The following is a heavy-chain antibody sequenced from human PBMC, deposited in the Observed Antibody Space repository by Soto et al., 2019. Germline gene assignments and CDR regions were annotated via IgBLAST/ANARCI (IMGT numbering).Heavy chain of an antibody. D-gene: IGHD3-22*01. CDR2: TYYRSKWYN. V-gene: IGHV6-1*01. CDR1: GDSVSSNSAA. CDR3: ARSPRDDSSGSYDAFDI. J-gene: IGHJ3*02. Sequence: SQTLSLTCAISGDSVSSNSAAWNWIRQSPSRGLEWLGRTYYRSKWYNDYAVSVKSRITINPDTSKNQFSLQLNSVTPEDTAVYYCARSPRDDSSGSYDAFDIWGQGTMVTVSS.